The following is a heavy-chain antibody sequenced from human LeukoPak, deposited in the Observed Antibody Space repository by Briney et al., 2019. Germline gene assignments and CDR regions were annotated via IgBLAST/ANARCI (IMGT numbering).Heavy chain of an antibody. Sequence: TETLSLTCAVYGGWLRDYFWSWIRQPPAKGLEWIGGINHSGSTNYNPPLKRRVTISVDTSKNQLSLKLSSVTAADTAVYYCARARGSKGVVATISGFDYWGQGTLVTVSS. CDR1: GGWLRDYF. J-gene: IGHJ4*02. V-gene: IGHV4-34*01. CDR3: ARARGSKGVVATISGFDY. D-gene: IGHD5-12*01. CDR2: INHSGST.